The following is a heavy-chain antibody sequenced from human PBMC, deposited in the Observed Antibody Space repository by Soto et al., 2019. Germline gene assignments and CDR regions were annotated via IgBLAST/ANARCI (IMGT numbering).Heavy chain of an antibody. D-gene: IGHD2-15*01. CDR1: GGSISSYY. Sequence: PSETLSLTCTVSGGSISSYYWTWIRQPPGERLEWIGYIHYSGSTNYSPSLKSRVTISVDTSKKQFSLKLSSVTAADTAVYYCARRIVILAADYGMDVWGQGTTVTVSS. J-gene: IGHJ6*02. V-gene: IGHV4-59*08. CDR3: ARRIVILAADYGMDV. CDR2: IHYSGST.